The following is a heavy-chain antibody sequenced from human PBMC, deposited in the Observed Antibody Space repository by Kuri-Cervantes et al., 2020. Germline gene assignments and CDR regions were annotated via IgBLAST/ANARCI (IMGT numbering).Heavy chain of an antibody. J-gene: IGHJ6*02. V-gene: IGHV4-39*01. CDR2: IYYSGST. Sequence: SETLSLTCTVSGGSISSSSYYWGWIRQPPGKGLEWIGSIYYSGSTYYNPSLKSRVTISVDTSKNQFSLKLSSVTAADTAVYYCASDRLVVPVSKTPPWRVYYYGMDVWGQGTTVTVSS. CDR3: ASDRLVVPVSKTPPWRVYYYGMDV. CDR1: GGSISSSSYY. D-gene: IGHD2-2*01.